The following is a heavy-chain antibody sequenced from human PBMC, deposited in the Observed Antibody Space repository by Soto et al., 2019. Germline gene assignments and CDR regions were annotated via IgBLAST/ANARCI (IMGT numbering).Heavy chain of an antibody. CDR1: GGSISSSSYY. V-gene: IGHV4-39*01. CDR2: IYYSGST. CDR3: ARHTPAISISDH. D-gene: IGHD2-15*01. J-gene: IGHJ4*02. Sequence: QLQLQESGPGLVKPSETLSLTCTVSGGSISSSSYYWGWIRQPPGKGLEGIGSIYYSGSTYYNPSRKSRVTISVDTSKNQFSLKLSSVTAADTAVYYCARHTPAISISDHWGQGTLVTVSS.